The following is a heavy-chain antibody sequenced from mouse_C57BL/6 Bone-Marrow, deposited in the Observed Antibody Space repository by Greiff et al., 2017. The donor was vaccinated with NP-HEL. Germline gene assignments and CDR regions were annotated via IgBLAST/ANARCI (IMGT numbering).Heavy chain of an antibody. Sequence: QVQLQQPGAELVKPGASVKLSCKASGYTFTSYWMHWVKQRPGQGLEWIGMIHPNSGSTKYNEKFKSKATLTVDKSSSTAYMLLSSLTSADSAVYYCARGSYCDYWGQGTTLTVSS. J-gene: IGHJ2*01. CDR2: IHPNSGST. CDR1: GYTFTSYW. CDR3: ARGSYCDY. V-gene: IGHV1-64*01.